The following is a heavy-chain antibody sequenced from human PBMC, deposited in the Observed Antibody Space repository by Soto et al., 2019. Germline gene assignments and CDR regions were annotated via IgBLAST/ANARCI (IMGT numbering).Heavy chain of an antibody. Sequence: XGSIRLSCAASGVNLSNYDMNWVRQAPGVGLEWIAFISGTGFTTYYADSAWPRFTISRDNSQSSLFLQMDSLTVDDSGIYFCARGGVYWGQGVPVTVSS. D-gene: IGHD2-8*01. CDR2: ISGTGFTT. CDR1: GVNLSNYD. CDR3: ARGGVY. V-gene: IGHV3-48*03. J-gene: IGHJ4*02.